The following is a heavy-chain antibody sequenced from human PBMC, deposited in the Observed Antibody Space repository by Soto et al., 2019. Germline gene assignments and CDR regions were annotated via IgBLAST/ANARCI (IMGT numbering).Heavy chain of an antibody. CDR1: GDTFNRYA. CDR3: ARGSRFLEWLSFDP. CDR2: IIPIFGTA. D-gene: IGHD3-3*01. J-gene: IGHJ5*02. Sequence: QVQLEQSGAEVKTLGSSVKVSCKASGDTFNRYAISWVRQAPGQGLEWMGGIIPIFGTANYAPQFQDRVAXGSDESMTTAYMELTSLKSEDTAVYFCARGSRFLEWLSFDPWGQGTLVTVSS. V-gene: IGHV1-69*13.